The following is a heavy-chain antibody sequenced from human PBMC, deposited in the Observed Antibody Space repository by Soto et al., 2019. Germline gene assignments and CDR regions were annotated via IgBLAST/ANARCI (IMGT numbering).Heavy chain of an antibody. CDR3: ARSIVVVTALDY. Sequence: QVQLVQSGAEEKKPGASVKVACKAYGYTFTSYAMHWVRQAHGQRLEWMGWINAGNGNTKYSQKFQGRDTITRDTSASTAYMELSSLRSEDTAVYYCARSIVVVTALDYWGQGTLGTVSS. CDR2: INAGNGNT. CDR1: GYTFTSYA. J-gene: IGHJ4*02. D-gene: IGHD2-21*02. V-gene: IGHV1-3*05.